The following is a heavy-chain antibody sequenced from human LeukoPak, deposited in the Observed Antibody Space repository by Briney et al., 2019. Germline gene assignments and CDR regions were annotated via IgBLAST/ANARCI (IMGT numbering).Heavy chain of an antibody. D-gene: IGHD3-3*01. J-gene: IGHJ6*03. V-gene: IGHV4-4*07. CDR2: FYASGST. CDR3: ARVTVLRFLEWLPRHPQYYYYMDV. CDR1: GGSISTFY. Sequence: PSETLSLTWTVAGGSISTFYWSWIRQPAGKGLEWIGRFYASGSTRYNPSLKSRVTISVDTSKNQFSLKLSSVTAADTAVYYCARVTVLRFLEWLPRHPQYYYYMDVWGKGTTVTVSS.